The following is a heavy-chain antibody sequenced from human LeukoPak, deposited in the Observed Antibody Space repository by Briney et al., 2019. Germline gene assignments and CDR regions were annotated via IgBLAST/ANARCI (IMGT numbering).Heavy chain of an antibody. V-gene: IGHV3-7*01. D-gene: IGHD1-7*01. CDR1: GFTFSSYW. CDR3: AKDGLELRPNDY. J-gene: IGHJ4*02. CDR2: IKQDGSEK. Sequence: GGSLRLSCAASGFTFSSYWMSWVRQAPGKGLEWVANIKQDGSEKYYADSVKGRFTISRDNSKNTLYLQMNSLRAEDTAVYYCAKDGLELRPNDYWGQGTLVTVSS.